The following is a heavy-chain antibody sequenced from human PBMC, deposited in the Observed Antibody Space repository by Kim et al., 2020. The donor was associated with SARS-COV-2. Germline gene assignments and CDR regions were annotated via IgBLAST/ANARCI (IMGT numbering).Heavy chain of an antibody. Sequence: YVESVRARFTISSVNAKNSLYLQMNILGADDTAVYYCAREICGYSYGSDYWGQGALVTVSS. V-gene: IGHV3-7*01. J-gene: IGHJ4*02. CDR3: AREICGYSYGSDY. D-gene: IGHD5-18*01.